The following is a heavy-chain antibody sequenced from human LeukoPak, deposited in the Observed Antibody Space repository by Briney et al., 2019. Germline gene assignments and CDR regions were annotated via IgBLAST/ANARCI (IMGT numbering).Heavy chain of an antibody. Sequence: ASVKVSCKASGYSFTSYGISWLRQAPGQGLEWMGWISAYNDDTNYVQKFQDRVIMTTDTSTSTAYMELGSLRSDDTAVYYCARDQIVRSGMDVWGKGTTVTVSS. D-gene: IGHD3-22*01. CDR3: ARDQIVRSGMDV. CDR1: GYSFTSYG. CDR2: ISAYNDDT. V-gene: IGHV1-18*01. J-gene: IGHJ6*04.